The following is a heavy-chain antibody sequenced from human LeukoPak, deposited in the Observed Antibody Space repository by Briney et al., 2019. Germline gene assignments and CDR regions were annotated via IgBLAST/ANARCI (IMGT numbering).Heavy chain of an antibody. CDR2: INHSGST. CDR3: ARQAMSPVAGMELLFDY. J-gene: IGHJ4*02. D-gene: IGHD6-19*01. CDR1: GGSFSGYY. Sequence: SETLSLTCAVYGGSFSGYYWSWIRQPPGKGLEWIGEINHSGSTNYNPSLKSRVTISVDTSKNQFSLKLSSVTAADTAVYYCARQAMSPVAGMELLFDYWGQGTLVTVSS. V-gene: IGHV4-34*01.